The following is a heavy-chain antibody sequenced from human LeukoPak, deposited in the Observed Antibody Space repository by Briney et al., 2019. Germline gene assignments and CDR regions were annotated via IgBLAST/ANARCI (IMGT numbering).Heavy chain of an antibody. CDR1: GYSISSGYY. V-gene: IGHV4-38-2*02. CDR3: ARSRLPGTRGYWFDP. D-gene: IGHD1-1*01. Sequence: HPSETLSLTCTVSGYSISSGYYWGWIRQPPGKGLEWIGSIYHSGSTYYNPSLKIRVTISVDTSKNQFSLKLSSVTAADTAVYYCARSRLPGTRGYWFDPWGQGILVTVSS. CDR2: IYHSGST. J-gene: IGHJ5*02.